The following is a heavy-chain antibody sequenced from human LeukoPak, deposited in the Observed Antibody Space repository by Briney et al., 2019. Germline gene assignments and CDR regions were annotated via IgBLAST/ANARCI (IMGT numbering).Heavy chain of an antibody. CDR3: AKPKWGYGGAFDI. J-gene: IGHJ3*02. D-gene: IGHD5-12*01. CDR1: GFTFSTYA. CDR2: ISASGGCT. V-gene: IGHV3-23*01. Sequence: GGSLRLSCAASGFTFSTYAMSWVRQAPGKGLEWVSAISASGGCTYYADSVKGRFTISRDNSKNTLYLQMNSLRAEDTAVYYCAKPKWGYGGAFDIWGQGTMVTVSS.